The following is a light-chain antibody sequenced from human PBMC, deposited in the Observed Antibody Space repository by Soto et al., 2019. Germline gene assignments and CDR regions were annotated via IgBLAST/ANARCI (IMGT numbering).Light chain of an antibody. J-gene: IGLJ2*01. Sequence: QAVVTQEPSLTVSPGGTVTLTCASSTGAVTDDNYPNWLQQKPGQPPTALIYSTDNRHSWTPARFSGSLLGGKAALTLSDAQPEDEAEYYCFFHYGDSHVVFGGGTKLTVL. CDR3: FFHYGDSHVV. CDR2: STD. CDR1: TGAVTDDNY. V-gene: IGLV7-43*01.